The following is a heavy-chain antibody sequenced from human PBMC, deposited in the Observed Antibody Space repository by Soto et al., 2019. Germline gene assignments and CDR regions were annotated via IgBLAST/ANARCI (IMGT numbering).Heavy chain of an antibody. V-gene: IGHV1-18*04. CDR2: ISGYNGDI. J-gene: IGHJ4*02. D-gene: IGHD1-26*01. CDR3: ARVRIVGAREIDF. Sequence: QVHLVQSGGEVKKPGASVKVSCKASGYTFNRHGITWVRQAPGQGLEWMGWISGYNGDINYEQKFHGRVTLSSDTRTSTVYLELKSVRFDDTAVNYCARVRIVGAREIDFWGQRTLVTVSS. CDR1: GYTFNRHG.